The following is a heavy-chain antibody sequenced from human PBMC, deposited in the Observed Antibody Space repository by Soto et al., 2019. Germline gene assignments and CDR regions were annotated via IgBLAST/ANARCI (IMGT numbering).Heavy chain of an antibody. D-gene: IGHD2-15*01. J-gene: IGHJ6*02. CDR3: ARAIGYCSGGSRPHTYYYLDV. Sequence: ASVKVSCKASGYTFTSYYMHWVRQAPGQGLEWMGWINPNSGGTNYAQKFQGWVTMTRDTSISTAYMELSRLTSDDTAVYYCARAIGYCSGGSRPHTYYYLDVWGQGTTVTVSS. CDR2: INPNSGGT. V-gene: IGHV1-2*04. CDR1: GYTFTSYY.